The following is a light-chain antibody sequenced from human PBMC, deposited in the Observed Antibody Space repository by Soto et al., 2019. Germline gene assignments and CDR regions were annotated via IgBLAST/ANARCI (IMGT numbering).Light chain of an antibody. CDR1: TGAVTGGYY. CDR2: STS. CDR3: SSYTSSSRVV. V-gene: IGLV7-43*01. Sequence: QTVVTQEPSLTVSPGGTVTLTCASSTGAVTGGYYPNWFQRKPGQAPRPLIYSTSNKHSWTPARFSGSLLGGKAALTLSGVQPEDEAEYYCSSYTSSSRVVFGGGTKLTVL. J-gene: IGLJ2*01.